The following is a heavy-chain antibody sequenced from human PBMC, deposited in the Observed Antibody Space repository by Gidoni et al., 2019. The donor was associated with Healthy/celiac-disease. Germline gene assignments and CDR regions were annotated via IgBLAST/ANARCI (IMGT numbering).Heavy chain of an antibody. CDR3: ARGASRLLPTRLLDY. CDR2: IYYRGST. D-gene: IGHD4-17*01. CDR1: GGSTSSYY. J-gene: IGHJ4*02. V-gene: IGHV4-59*01. Sequence: QVQLQESGPGLAKPSETLSPTCTVSGGSTSSYYWSWIRQPPGKGLEWIGYIYYRGSTNYNPSLKSRVTISVDTSTNQFSLELSSVTAADTAVYYCARGASRLLPTRLLDYWGQGTLVTVSS.